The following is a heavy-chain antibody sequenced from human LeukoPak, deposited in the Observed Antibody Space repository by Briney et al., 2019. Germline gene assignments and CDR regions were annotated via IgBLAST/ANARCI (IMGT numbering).Heavy chain of an antibody. Sequence: ASVKVSCKASGYTFTNYAIHWVRQAPGQGLEWMGWISAYNGNTNYAQKLQGRVTMTTDTSTSTAYMELRSLRSDDTAVYYCARGYSGYDFYYYYYMDVWGKGTTVTVSS. J-gene: IGHJ6*03. CDR2: ISAYNGNT. CDR3: ARGYSGYDFYYYYYMDV. CDR1: GYTFTNYA. D-gene: IGHD5-12*01. V-gene: IGHV1-18*01.